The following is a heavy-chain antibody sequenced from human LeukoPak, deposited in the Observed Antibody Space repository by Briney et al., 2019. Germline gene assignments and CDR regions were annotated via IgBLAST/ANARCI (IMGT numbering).Heavy chain of an antibody. D-gene: IGHD2-2*01. CDR2: ISSSSSYI. CDR1: GFTFSSYS. CDR3: ATLSPDCSSTSCRDY. J-gene: IGHJ4*02. Sequence: GGSLRLSCAASGFTFSSYSMNWVRQAPGEGLEWVSSISSSSSYIHYADSVKGRFTISRDNAKNSLYLQMNSLRAEDTAVYYCATLSPDCSSTSCRDYWGQGTLVTVSS. V-gene: IGHV3-21*01.